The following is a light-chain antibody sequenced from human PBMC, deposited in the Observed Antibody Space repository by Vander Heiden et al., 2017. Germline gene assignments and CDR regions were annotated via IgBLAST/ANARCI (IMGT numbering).Light chain of an antibody. V-gene: IGLV3-1*01. CDR2: QDT. J-gene: IGLJ2*01. CDR1: KLGNKY. CDR3: QAWDDSAAVV. Sequence: SFALTQLPSVSVTPRQTASITRSGDKLGNKYACWYQQKPGQSPVLVIYQDTKRPSEIPERFSGSNSGNTATLTISGNQAMDEADYYCQAWDDSAAVVFGGGTKLTVL.